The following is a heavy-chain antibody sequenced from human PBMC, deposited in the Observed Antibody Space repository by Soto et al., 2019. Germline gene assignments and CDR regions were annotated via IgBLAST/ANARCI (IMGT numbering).Heavy chain of an antibody. CDR2: IIPIFGTA. CDR1: GGTFSSYA. D-gene: IGHD2-15*01. CDR3: AREDIVVVVAATWGAFDI. V-gene: IGHV1-69*01. Sequence: QVQLVQSGAEVKKPGSSVKVSCKASGGTFSSYAISWVRQAPGQGLEWMGGIIPIFGTANYAQKFQGRVTITADESTSKGDMELSSLRSEDTAVYYCAREDIVVVVAATWGAFDIWGQGTMVTVSS. J-gene: IGHJ3*02.